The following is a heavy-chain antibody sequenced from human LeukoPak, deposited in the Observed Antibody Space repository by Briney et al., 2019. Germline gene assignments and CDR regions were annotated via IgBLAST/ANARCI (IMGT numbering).Heavy chain of an antibody. Sequence: SETLSLTCAVYGGSFNDYVWSWIRQPPGKGLEWIGEIDHSGSTNYNPSRKSRLTISVDTSKSQFSLKLSSVTAADTAVYYCARGRDFGSFDYWGQGTLVTVSS. CDR1: GGSFNDYV. D-gene: IGHD3-10*01. V-gene: IGHV4-34*01. J-gene: IGHJ4*02. CDR3: ARGRDFGSFDY. CDR2: IDHSGST.